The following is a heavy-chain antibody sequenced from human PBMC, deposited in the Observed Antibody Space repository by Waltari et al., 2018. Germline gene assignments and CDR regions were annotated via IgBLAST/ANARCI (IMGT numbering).Heavy chain of an antibody. CDR2: ISTDASDS. CDR1: GFTFSSFW. CDR3: ARVSRRTYRSPVPVRHYYYGMDV. Sequence: EEQLVESGGGLVQPGDSLRLSCAASGFTFSSFWMNWVRQAPGRGPLWVSRISTDASDSTYADSVKGRFTISRDNARNTLYLQMNRLRAEDTAFYFCARVSRRTYRSPVPVRHYYYGMDVWGQGTTVTVSS. J-gene: IGHJ6*02. D-gene: IGHD1-1*01. V-gene: IGHV3-74*03.